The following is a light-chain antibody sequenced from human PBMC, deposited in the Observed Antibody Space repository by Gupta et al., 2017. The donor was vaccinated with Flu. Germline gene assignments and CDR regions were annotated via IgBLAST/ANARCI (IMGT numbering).Light chain of an antibody. J-gene: IGKJ4*01. Sequence: EIVLPPSQGTLSFSPGERATLSCRASQTVTSNFLAWYQPKHGQAPRLLIYGASNRATGIPERFSDTGSGTDFTITISRLEDEDFAVYYCQQYGRSPPLAFGGGTKVEIK. V-gene: IGKV3-20*01. CDR1: QTVTSNF. CDR2: GAS. CDR3: QQYGRSPPLA.